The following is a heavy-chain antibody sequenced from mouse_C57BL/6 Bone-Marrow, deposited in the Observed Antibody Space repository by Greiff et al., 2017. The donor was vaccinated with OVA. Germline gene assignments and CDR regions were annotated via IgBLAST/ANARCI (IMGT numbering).Heavy chain of an antibody. D-gene: IGHD1-1*01. Sequence: EVKLVESGGGLVKPGGSLKLSCAASGFTFSSYTMSWVRQTPEKRLEWVATISGGGGNTYYPDSVKGRFTISRDNAKNTLYLQMSSLRSEDTALYYCARQVAYYGSMDYWGQGTSVTVSS. CDR3: ARQVAYYGSMDY. CDR1: GFTFSSYT. CDR2: ISGGGGNT. V-gene: IGHV5-9*01. J-gene: IGHJ4*01.